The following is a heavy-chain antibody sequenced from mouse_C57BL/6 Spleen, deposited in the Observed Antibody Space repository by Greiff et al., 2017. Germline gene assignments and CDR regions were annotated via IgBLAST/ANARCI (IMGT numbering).Heavy chain of an antibody. J-gene: IGHJ1*03. CDR2: ISDGGSYT. V-gene: IGHV5-4*01. CDR1: GFTFSSYA. Sequence: EVQLLQSGAGLVKPGGSLKLSCAASGFTFSSYAMSWVRQTPGKRLEWVATISDGGSYTYYPANVKGRFTRATDNDKNNLYMQMSQLKYEDTAMYSCARERNDFDVRGTGTTVTVSS. CDR3: ARERNDFDV.